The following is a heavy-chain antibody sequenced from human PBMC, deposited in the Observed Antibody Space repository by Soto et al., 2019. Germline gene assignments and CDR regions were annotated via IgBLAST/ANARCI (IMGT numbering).Heavy chain of an antibody. CDR2: IDPSDSYI. CDR3: TRLQVVMELNGMDV. CDR1: GYSFTSYW. J-gene: IGHJ6*02. V-gene: IGHV5-10-1*01. D-gene: IGHD2-15*01. Sequence: PGESLKISCKGSGYSFTSYWINWVRQMPGKGLEWMGRIDPSDSYINYSPSFQGHVTISAGKSISTAYLQWSSLKASDTDKYYCTRLQVVMELNGMDVWGQGTTVTVSS.